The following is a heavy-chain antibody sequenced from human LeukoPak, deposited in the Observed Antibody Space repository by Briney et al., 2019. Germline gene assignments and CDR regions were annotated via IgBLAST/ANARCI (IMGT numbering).Heavy chain of an antibody. V-gene: IGHV3-15*01. Sequence: KTGGSLRLSCAASGFTFGNAWMSWVRQTPGKGLEWVGRIKSKIDGETTDHAAPVKGRFTISRDDSKNTLYLQMNSLRAEDTAVYYCARGDVSVPGLATSLPFDYWGQGTLVTVSS. CDR1: GFTFGNAW. CDR2: IKSKIDGETT. J-gene: IGHJ4*02. D-gene: IGHD5-12*01. CDR3: ARGDVSVPGLATSLPFDY.